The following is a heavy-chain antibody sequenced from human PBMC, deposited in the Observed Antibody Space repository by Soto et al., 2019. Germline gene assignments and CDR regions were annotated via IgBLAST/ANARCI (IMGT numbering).Heavy chain of an antibody. V-gene: IGHV1-69*02. Sequence: QAQLVQSGAEVKKPGSSVKVSCKASGDTFSRHTISWVRQAPGQGLEWMGRIIPILGIANYAQKFQGRGTITADKSTSTVYMERSSLRSDDTAVYYCARVAEMRTVTMGYYYNMVDWGKGTTVTVSS. J-gene: IGHJ6*03. CDR1: GDTFSRHT. CDR3: ARVAEMRTVTMGYYYNMVD. D-gene: IGHD4-17*01. CDR2: IIPILGIA.